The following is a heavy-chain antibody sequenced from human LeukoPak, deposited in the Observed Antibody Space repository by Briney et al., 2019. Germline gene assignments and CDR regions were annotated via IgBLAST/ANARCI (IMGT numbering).Heavy chain of an antibody. V-gene: IGHV3-9*01. J-gene: IGHJ4*02. Sequence: PGGSLRLSCAASGFTFDDYAMHWGRQAPGKGLEWVSGISWNSGSIGYADSVKGRFTISRDNAKNSLFLQMNSLRAEDTAMYYCATDSRSCRYWGQGTLVTVSS. CDR3: ATDSRSCRY. CDR2: ISWNSGSI. CDR1: GFTFDDYA.